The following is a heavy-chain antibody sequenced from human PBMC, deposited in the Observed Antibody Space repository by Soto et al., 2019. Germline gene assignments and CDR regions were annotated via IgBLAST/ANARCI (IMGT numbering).Heavy chain of an antibody. CDR2: MSPKSGIT. J-gene: IGHJ1*01. CDR3: ARGNWPSITIFGVVIPGEYFQH. V-gene: IGHV1-8*01. Sequence: ASVKVSCKASGYTFSDLDINWVRQATGQGLEWMGWMSPKSGITDYAQKFQGRVTMTRGTSISTAYMELSKLRSEDTAVYYCARGNWPSITIFGVVIPGEYFQHWGQAILVTVSS. D-gene: IGHD3-3*01. CDR1: GYTFSDLD.